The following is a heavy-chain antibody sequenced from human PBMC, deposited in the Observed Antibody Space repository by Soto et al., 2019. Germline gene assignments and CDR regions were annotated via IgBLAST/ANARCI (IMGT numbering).Heavy chain of an antibody. Sequence: QVQLVQSGAEVKKPGASVKVSCKASGYTFTGYYMHWVRQAPGQGLEWMGWINPNSGGTNYAQKFQGWVTMTRDTAISTAYMELGRVRSDDTAVYYRARDGGYSGYDPGNWFDPWGQGTLVTVSS. CDR2: INPNSGGT. V-gene: IGHV1-2*04. CDR1: GYTFTGYY. CDR3: ARDGGYSGYDPGNWFDP. J-gene: IGHJ5*02. D-gene: IGHD5-12*01.